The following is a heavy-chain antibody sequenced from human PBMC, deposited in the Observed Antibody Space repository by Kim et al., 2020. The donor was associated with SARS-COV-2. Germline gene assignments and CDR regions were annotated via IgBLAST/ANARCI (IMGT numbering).Heavy chain of an antibody. CDR2: INPNSGGT. CDR1: GYTFTGYY. CDR3: ARDRRIYSGYDYYYYYGMDV. D-gene: IGHD5-12*01. Sequence: ASVKVSCKASGYTFTGYYMHWVRQAPGQGLEWMGWINPNSGGTNYAQKFQGRVTMTRDTSISTAYMELSRLRSDDTAVYYCARDRRIYSGYDYYYYYGMDVWGQGTTVTVSS. J-gene: IGHJ6*02. V-gene: IGHV1-2*02.